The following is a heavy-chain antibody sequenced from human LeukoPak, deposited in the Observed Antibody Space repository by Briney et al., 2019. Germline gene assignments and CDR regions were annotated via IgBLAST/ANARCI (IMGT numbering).Heavy chain of an antibody. D-gene: IGHD3-16*01. CDR1: GFTFSSYG. V-gene: IGHV3-23*01. CDR3: AKDAALYPFFFDY. Sequence: GGSLRLSCAASGFTFSSYGMSWVRQAPGKGLEWVSAISGSGDSTYYADSVKGRFTISRDNSKNTLYLQMNSLRAEDTAVYYCAKDAALYPFFFDYWGQGTLVTVSS. J-gene: IGHJ4*02. CDR2: ISGSGDST.